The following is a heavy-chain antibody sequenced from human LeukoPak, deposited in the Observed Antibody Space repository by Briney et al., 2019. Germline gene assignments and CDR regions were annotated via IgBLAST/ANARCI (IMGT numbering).Heavy chain of an antibody. CDR3: SRDQGRIVVVTADAFDI. Sequence: GGSLRLSCTASGFSFGAYLISWVRQAPGEGLEWVGFIRGKAYGGTPEYAASVKGRFTISRDDSKSIAYLQMNSLKIEDTAVYYCSRDQGRIVVVTADAFDIWGQGTMVTVSS. D-gene: IGHD2-21*02. CDR1: GFSFGAYL. J-gene: IGHJ3*02. V-gene: IGHV3-49*04. CDR2: IRGKAYGGTP.